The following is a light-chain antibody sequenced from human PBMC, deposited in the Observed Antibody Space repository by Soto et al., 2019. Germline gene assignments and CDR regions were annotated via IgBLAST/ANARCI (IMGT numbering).Light chain of an antibody. CDR3: QQYNKWASLFT. CDR1: QSVSSN. J-gene: IGKJ3*01. V-gene: IGKV3-15*01. Sequence: EIVMTQSPATQSVSPGERTTLSCRASQSVSSNVAWYQQKPRQAPRLIIYGASTRATGIPARFSGSGSATEFTLTISSLQSEDFSVYFCQQYNKWASLFTFCPGTKVDIK. CDR2: GAS.